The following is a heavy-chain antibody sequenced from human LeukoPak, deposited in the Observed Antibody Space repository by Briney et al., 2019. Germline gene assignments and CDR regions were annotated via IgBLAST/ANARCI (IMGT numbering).Heavy chain of an antibody. Sequence: GGSLRLSCAASGFIFNSYGMHWVRQAPGKGLEWVAFIRYDGSNKYYADSVKGRFTISRDNSKNTLYLQMNSLRAEDTAVYYCARQTGSGYYFDYWGQGTLVTVSS. CDR2: IRYDGSNK. V-gene: IGHV3-30*02. D-gene: IGHD3-22*01. J-gene: IGHJ4*02. CDR3: ARQTGSGYYFDY. CDR1: GFIFNSYG.